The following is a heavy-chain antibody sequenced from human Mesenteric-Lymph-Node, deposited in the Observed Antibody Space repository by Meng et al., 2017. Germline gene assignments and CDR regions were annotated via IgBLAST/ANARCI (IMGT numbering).Heavy chain of an antibody. J-gene: IGHJ4*02. CDR1: GFTFSAYP. D-gene: IGHD2-21*01. CDR2: ISGDGTRT. V-gene: IGHV3-64*02. Sequence: GGSLRLSCAASGFTFSAYPTHWVRQAPGKGLESVSAISGDGTRTFYAESVRGRFTISKDNSRNTLYLQMDSLRTEDTAIYYCAKENKGDYDYWGQGTLVPSPQ. CDR3: AKENKGDYDY.